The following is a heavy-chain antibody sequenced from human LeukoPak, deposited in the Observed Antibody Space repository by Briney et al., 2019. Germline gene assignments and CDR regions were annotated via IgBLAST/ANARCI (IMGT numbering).Heavy chain of an antibody. Sequence: GGSLRLSCAASGFTFSSYSMNWVRQAPGKGLEWVSSIGSGSSYIYYADSVKGRFTISRDNAKNSLYLQMNSLRAEDTAVYYCARDGDSSGGAGFDYWGQGTLVTVSS. CDR1: GFTFSSYS. V-gene: IGHV3-21*01. CDR3: ARDGDSSGGAGFDY. J-gene: IGHJ4*02. D-gene: IGHD6-25*01. CDR2: IGSGSSYI.